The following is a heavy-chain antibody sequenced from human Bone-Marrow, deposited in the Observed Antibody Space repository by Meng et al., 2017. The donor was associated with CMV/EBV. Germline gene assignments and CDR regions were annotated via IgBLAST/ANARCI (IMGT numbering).Heavy chain of an antibody. D-gene: IGHD1-26*01. V-gene: IGHV1-18*01. Sequence: ASVKVSCKASGGTFSSYTISWVRQAPGQGLEWMGWISAYNGNTNYAQKLQGRVTMTTDTSKSPAYMELRSLRSDDTAVYYCAREIELTYFCYGIDVWGQGTTVTVSS. CDR2: ISAYNGNT. CDR3: AREIELTYFCYGIDV. CDR1: GGTFSSYT. J-gene: IGHJ6*01.